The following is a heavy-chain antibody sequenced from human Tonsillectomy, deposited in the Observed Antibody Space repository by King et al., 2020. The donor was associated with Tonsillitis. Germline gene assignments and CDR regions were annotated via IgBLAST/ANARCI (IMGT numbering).Heavy chain of an antibody. CDR2: IYYSGRT. D-gene: IGHD6-19*01. Sequence: QLQESGPGLVKPSQTLSLTCTVSGGSINSAGHYWSWIRQHPGKGLEWIGFIYYSGRTSYNPSLKSRATISVDTSKNQFSLELTSVTAADTAVYYCARGLAVAGTLVWWYFDLWGRGTLVSVSS. CDR1: GGSINSAGHY. J-gene: IGHJ2*01. V-gene: IGHV4-31*03. CDR3: ARGLAVAGTLVWWYFDL.